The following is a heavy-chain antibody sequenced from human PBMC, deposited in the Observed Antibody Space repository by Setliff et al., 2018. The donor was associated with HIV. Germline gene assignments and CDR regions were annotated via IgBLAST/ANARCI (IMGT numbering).Heavy chain of an antibody. J-gene: IGHJ6*02. Sequence: SETLSLTCAVSGGPMRSSGYSWTWIRQAPGKGLEWVGYIYYNGNAYYNPSLKSRVTISVDRSKNQFSLKLSSVTAADTAVYYCARRGDFFYYAMDVWGQGTTVTVSS. V-gene: IGHV4-30-2*01. CDR3: ARRGDFFYYAMDV. CDR1: GGPMRSSGYS. CDR2: IYYNGNA.